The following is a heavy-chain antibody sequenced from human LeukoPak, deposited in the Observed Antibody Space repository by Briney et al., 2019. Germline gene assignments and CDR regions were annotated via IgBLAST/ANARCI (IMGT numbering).Heavy chain of an antibody. J-gene: IGHJ5*02. CDR1: GGSFNDYY. CDR2: INHSGST. Sequence: PSETLSLTCAVYGGSFNDYYWSWIRQVPGKGLEWIGEINHSGSTNYNPSLKSRVTLSVDTSKNQFSLKLSSVTAADTAVYYCARHQPDDYSGYHWGQGTLATVPS. V-gene: IGHV4-34*01. D-gene: IGHD3-22*01. CDR3: ARHQPDDYSGYH.